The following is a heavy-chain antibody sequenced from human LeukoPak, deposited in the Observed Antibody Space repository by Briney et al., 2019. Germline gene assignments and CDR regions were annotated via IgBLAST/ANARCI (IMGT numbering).Heavy chain of an antibody. CDR2: ISSDSNYI. V-gene: IGHV3-21*01. J-gene: IGHJ6*03. CDR1: GFTFSTYS. D-gene: IGHD3-3*01. CDR3: ARGNYDFWTPYMDV. Sequence: GGSPRLSCATSGFTFSTYSMNWVRQAPGKGLEWVSSISSDSNYIYYSNSVKGRFTISRDNAKSSLYLQMNSLRAEDTAVYYCARGNYDFWTPYMDVWGKGTTATVSS.